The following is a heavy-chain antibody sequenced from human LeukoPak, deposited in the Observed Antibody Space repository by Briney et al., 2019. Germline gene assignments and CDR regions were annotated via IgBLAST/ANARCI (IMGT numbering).Heavy chain of an antibody. D-gene: IGHD3-22*01. V-gene: IGHV4-59*12. Sequence: SETLSLTCTVSGGSISSYYWSWIRQPPGKGLEWIGYIYYSGSTNYNPSLKSRVTISVDTSKNQFSLKLSSVTAADTAVYYCARGRYYYDSSGYPSYFDYWGQGTLVTVSS. J-gene: IGHJ4*02. CDR1: GGSISSYY. CDR2: IYYSGST. CDR3: ARGRYYYDSSGYPSYFDY.